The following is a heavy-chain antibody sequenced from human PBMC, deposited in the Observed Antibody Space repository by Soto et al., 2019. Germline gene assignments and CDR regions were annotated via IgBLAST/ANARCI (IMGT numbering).Heavy chain of an antibody. CDR1: GYTFTSYY. Sequence: ASVKVSCKASGYTFTSYYMHWVRQAPGQGLEWMGIINPSGGSTSYAQKFQGRVTMTRDTSTSTVYMELSSLRSEDTAVYYCARPGYCSTTTSETAPSDPWGQRTLVTVSS. V-gene: IGHV1-46*03. J-gene: IGHJ5*02. CDR2: INPSGGST. D-gene: IGHD2-2*01. CDR3: ARPGYCSTTTSETAPSDP.